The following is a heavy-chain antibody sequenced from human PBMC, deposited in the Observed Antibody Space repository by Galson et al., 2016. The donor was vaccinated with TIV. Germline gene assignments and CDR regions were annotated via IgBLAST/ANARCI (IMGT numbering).Heavy chain of an antibody. CDR2: IYSSGTT. V-gene: IGHV4-59*01. Sequence: SETLSLTCSVSGGSISSYFWTWIRQPPGEGLEWIGYIYSSGTTSYNTSLKSRVTLSLDTSKSQLSLSLKSVTAADTAVYYCARKGWGTSAEMHFIDYWGRGTLVTVSS. CDR3: ARKGWGTSAEMHFIDY. CDR1: GGSISSYF. J-gene: IGHJ4*02. D-gene: IGHD6-19*01.